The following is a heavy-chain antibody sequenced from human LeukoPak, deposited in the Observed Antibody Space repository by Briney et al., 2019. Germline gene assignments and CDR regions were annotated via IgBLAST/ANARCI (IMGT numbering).Heavy chain of an antibody. CDR3: ARRGPNSGSSRGWNFDL. D-gene: IGHD5-12*01. Sequence: SETLSLTCTVSGGSISSYYWSWIRQPAGKGLEWIGRIYTSGSTNYNPSLKSRVTMSVDTSKNQFSLKMSSLTASDTAMYYCARRGPNSGSSRGWNFDLWGRGTLLTVSS. V-gene: IGHV4-4*07. J-gene: IGHJ2*01. CDR1: GGSISSYY. CDR2: IYTSGST.